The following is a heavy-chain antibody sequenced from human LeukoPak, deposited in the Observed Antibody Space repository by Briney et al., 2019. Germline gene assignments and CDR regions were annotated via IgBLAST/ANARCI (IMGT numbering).Heavy chain of an antibody. V-gene: IGHV4-59*01. J-gene: IGHJ4*02. CDR2: IYYTGST. CDR3: ARNLIPEQLVLNF. D-gene: IGHD6-13*01. Sequence: PSETLSLTCTVSGGSISSYYWSWIRQPPGKGLEWIGYIYYTGSTNYNPSLKSRVTMSVDTSKNQFSLNLKSVTPEDTAVYYCARNLIPEQLVLNFWGQGTLVTVSS. CDR1: GGSISSYY.